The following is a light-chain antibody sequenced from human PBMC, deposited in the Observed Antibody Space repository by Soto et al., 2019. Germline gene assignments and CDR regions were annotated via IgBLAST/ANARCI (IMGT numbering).Light chain of an antibody. J-gene: IGKJ1*01. V-gene: IGKV1-5*01. CDR1: QSIRYY. Sequence: DIQLTQSPPTLSASVGDRVTITCRASQSIRYYLAWYQQMPGKAPKLLIYGASSLQSGVPSRFSGSGSGTEFTLSLSSLQPDDFATYFCQHHNSYSQTFGHGTKVEIK. CDR3: QHHNSYSQT. CDR2: GAS.